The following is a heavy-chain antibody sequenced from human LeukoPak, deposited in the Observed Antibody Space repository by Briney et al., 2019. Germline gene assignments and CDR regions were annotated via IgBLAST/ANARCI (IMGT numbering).Heavy chain of an antibody. V-gene: IGHV3-43*02. CDR2: ISGDGGST. CDR1: GFTFDDYA. Sequence: PGGSLRLSCGASGFTFDDYAMHWVRQAPGKGLEWVSLISGDGGSTYYADSVKGRFTISRDNSKNSLYLQMNSLRTEDTALYYCWTLEADYCGQGTLVTVSS. CDR3: WTLEADY. D-gene: IGHD3/OR15-3a*01. J-gene: IGHJ4*02.